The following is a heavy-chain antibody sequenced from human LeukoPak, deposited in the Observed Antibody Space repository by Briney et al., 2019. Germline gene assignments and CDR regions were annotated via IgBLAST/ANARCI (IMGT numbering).Heavy chain of an antibody. V-gene: IGHV1-69*05. Sequence: ASVKVSCKASGGTFSSYAISWVRQAPGQGLEWMGGIIPIFGTANYAQKFQGRVTITTDESTSTAYLELSSLRSEDTAVYYCARGLVARAADYYYMDVWGKGTTVTVSS. CDR3: ARGLVARAADYYYMDV. CDR1: GGTFSSYA. J-gene: IGHJ6*03. D-gene: IGHD5-12*01. CDR2: IIPIFGTA.